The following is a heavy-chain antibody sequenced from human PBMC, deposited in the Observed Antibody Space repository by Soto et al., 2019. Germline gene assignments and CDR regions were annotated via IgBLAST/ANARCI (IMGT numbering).Heavy chain of an antibody. CDR2: IIPIFGTA. CDR1: GGTFSSYA. D-gene: IGHD1-26*01. CDR3: ARDLGATDVKRPGWFDP. V-gene: IGHV1-69*13. J-gene: IGHJ5*02. Sequence: GASVKVSCKASGGTFSSYAISWVRQAPGQGLEWMGGIIPIFGTANYAQKFQGRVTITADESTSTAYMELSSLRSEDTAVYYCARDLGATDVKRPGWFDPWGQGTLVTVSS.